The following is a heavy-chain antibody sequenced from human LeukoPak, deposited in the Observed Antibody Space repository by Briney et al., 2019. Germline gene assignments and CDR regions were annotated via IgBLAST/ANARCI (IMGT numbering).Heavy chain of an antibody. D-gene: IGHD1-1*01. V-gene: IGHV4-39*02. CDR1: GGSISSSNYY. Sequence: PSETLSLTCTVSGGSISSSNYYWGWIRQPPGKGLEWIGSIYYSGSTYYNASLKSRVTISVDTSKNQFSLKLSSVTAADTAVYYCARERPGNSVDYWGQGTLVTVSS. CDR3: ARERPGNSVDY. CDR2: IYYSGST. J-gene: IGHJ4*02.